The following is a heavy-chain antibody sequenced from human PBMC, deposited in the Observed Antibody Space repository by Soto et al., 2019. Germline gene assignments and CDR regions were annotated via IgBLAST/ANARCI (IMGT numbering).Heavy chain of an antibody. J-gene: IGHJ6*03. CDR3: AKALNYYYYYMDV. V-gene: IGHV3-23*01. Sequence: GGSLRLSCAASGFTFSSYAMSWVRQAPGKGLEWVSAISGSGGSTYYADSVKGRFTISRDNSKNTLYLQMNSLRAEDTAIYYCAKALNYYYYYMDVWGKGTTVTVSS. CDR2: ISGSGGST. CDR1: GFTFSSYA.